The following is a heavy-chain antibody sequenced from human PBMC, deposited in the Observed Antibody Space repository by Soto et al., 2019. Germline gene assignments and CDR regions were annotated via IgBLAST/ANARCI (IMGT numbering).Heavy chain of an antibody. CDR3: ARDLSVVNYYGSGSPIRPYYYYGMDV. CDR1: GGSIISSNW. D-gene: IGHD3-10*01. J-gene: IGHJ6*02. CDR2: SYHSGST. Sequence: LSRTCAVSGGSIISSNWCSWVRQPPGKGLEWIGESYHSGSTNYNPSLKSRVTISVDKSKNQFSLKLSSVTAADTAVYYCARDLSVVNYYGSGSPIRPYYYYGMDVWGQGTTVTVS. V-gene: IGHV4-4*02.